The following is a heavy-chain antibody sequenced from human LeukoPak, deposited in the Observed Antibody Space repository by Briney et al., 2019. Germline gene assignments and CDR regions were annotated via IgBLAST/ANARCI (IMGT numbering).Heavy chain of an antibody. V-gene: IGHV3-64*01. J-gene: IGHJ4*02. CDR2: ISSNGGST. CDR3: AKERRG. CDR1: GFTFSSYA. D-gene: IGHD3-10*01. Sequence: GGSLRLSCAASGFTFSSYATHWVRQAPGKGLEYVSAISSNGGSTYYANSVKGRFTISRDNSKNTLYLQMGSLRAEDMAVYYCAKERRGWGQGTLVTVSS.